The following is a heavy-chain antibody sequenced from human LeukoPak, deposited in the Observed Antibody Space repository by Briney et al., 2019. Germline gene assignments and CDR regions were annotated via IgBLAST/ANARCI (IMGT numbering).Heavy chain of an antibody. CDR2: ISGYTGTT. CDR3: ARDQGIFYFDS. CDR1: GYLFTTSG. D-gene: IGHD2/OR15-2a*01. J-gene: IGHJ4*02. V-gene: IGHV1-18*01. Sequence: ASVKVSCKTSGYLFTTSGISWVRQARGQGLQWVGWISGYTGTTNFAQKFQDRVTLTADTSTNTTYMELRSLRSDDTAVYFCARDQGIFYFDSWGQGTLVTVSS.